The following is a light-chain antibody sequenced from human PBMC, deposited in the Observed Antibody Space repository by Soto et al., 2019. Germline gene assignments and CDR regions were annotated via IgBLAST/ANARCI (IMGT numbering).Light chain of an antibody. Sequence: DIQMTQSPCSVSASVGDRVTITCQASQGISDFLNWYQQKPGKAPKLLIYDGANLETGVPSRFSGSGSGTDFTFTISSLQPEDIGTYYCQQYDTLLTFGPGTKVDIK. CDR1: QGISDF. V-gene: IGKV1-33*01. J-gene: IGKJ3*01. CDR2: DGA. CDR3: QQYDTLLT.